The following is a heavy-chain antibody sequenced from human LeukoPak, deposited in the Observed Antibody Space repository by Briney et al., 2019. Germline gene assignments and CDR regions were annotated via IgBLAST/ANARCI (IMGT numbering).Heavy chain of an antibody. CDR1: GFTFSSYA. Sequence: GGSLRLSCAASGFTFSSYAMHWVRQAPGKGLEWVAVISYDGSNKYYADFVKGRFTISRDNSKNTLYLQMNSLRAEDTAVYYCARSGVEALYDYWGQGTLVTVSS. V-gene: IGHV3-30-3*01. CDR3: ARSGVEALYDY. J-gene: IGHJ4*02. CDR2: ISYDGSNK. D-gene: IGHD3-3*01.